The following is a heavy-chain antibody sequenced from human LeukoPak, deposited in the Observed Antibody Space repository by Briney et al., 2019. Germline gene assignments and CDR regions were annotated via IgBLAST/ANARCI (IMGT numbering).Heavy chain of an antibody. D-gene: IGHD3-22*01. CDR1: GGSFSGYY. Sequence: SETLSLTCAVYGGSFSGYYWSWIRQPPGKGLEWIGEINHSGSTNYNPSLKSRVTISVDTSKNQFSLKLSSVTAADTAVYYCARGREYYDSSGYYYGKYRATGLFDYWGQGTLVTVSS. CDR3: ARGREYYDSSGYYYGKYRATGLFDY. V-gene: IGHV4-34*01. CDR2: INHSGST. J-gene: IGHJ4*02.